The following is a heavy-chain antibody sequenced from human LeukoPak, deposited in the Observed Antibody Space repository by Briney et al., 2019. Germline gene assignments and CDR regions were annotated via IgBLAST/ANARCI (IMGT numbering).Heavy chain of an antibody. D-gene: IGHD6-6*01. J-gene: IGHJ6*03. CDR1: GGSISSYY. CDR2: IYYSGST. Sequence: PSETLSLTCTVSGGSISSYYWSWIRQPPGKGLEWIGYIYYSGSTNYNPSLKSRVTISVDTSKNQFSLKLSSMTAADTAVYYCARDAYSSSSGINYYYYMDVWGKGTTVTVSS. V-gene: IGHV4-59*01. CDR3: ARDAYSSSSGINYYYYMDV.